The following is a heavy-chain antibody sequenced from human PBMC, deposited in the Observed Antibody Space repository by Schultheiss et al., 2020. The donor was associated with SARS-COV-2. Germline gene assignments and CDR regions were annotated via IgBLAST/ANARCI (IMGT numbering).Heavy chain of an antibody. CDR3: TRALGYCSGGSCY. V-gene: IGHV3-48*02. D-gene: IGHD2-15*01. J-gene: IGHJ4*02. Sequence: GESLKISCAASGFTFSFYWMHWVRQVPGKGLEWVSYISSSSSTIYYADSVKGRFTISRDNAKNSLYLQMNSLRDEDTAVYYCTRALGYCSGGSCYWGQGTLVTVSS. CDR1: GFTFSFYW. CDR2: ISSSSSTI.